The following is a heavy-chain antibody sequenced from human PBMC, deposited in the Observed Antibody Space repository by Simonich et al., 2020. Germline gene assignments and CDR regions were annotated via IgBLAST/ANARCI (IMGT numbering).Heavy chain of an antibody. V-gene: IGHV1-2*06. Sequence: QVQLVQSGAEVKKPGASVKVSCKASGYTFTGYYMHWLRQAPGKGLEWMGRINPNSGGTNYAQKFQGRVTMTRDTSISTAYMELSRLRSDDTAVYYCARDWYYYDSSGYYSDAFDIWGQGTMVTVSS. J-gene: IGHJ3*02. D-gene: IGHD3-22*01. CDR3: ARDWYYYDSSGYYSDAFDI. CDR2: INPNSGGT. CDR1: GYTFTGYY.